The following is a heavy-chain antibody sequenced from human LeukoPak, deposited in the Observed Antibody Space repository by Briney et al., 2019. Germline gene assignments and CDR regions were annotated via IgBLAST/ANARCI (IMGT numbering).Heavy chain of an antibody. CDR1: GYTFTSYD. V-gene: IGHV1-8*01. CDR3: AGDIGGIVGAPLDY. D-gene: IGHD1-26*01. J-gene: IGHJ4*02. Sequence: ASVKVSCKASGYTFTSYDINWVRQATGQGLEWMGWMNPNSGNTGYAQKFQGRVTMTRNTSISTAYMELSSLRSEDTAVYYCAGDIGGIVGAPLDYWGQGTLVTVSS. CDR2: MNPNSGNT.